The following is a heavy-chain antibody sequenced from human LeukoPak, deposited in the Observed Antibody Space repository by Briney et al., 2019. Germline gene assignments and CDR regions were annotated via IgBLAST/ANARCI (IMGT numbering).Heavy chain of an antibody. J-gene: IGHJ4*02. V-gene: IGHV3-15*01. D-gene: IGHD3-10*01. Sequence: GGSLRLSCAASGFTFANAYMRWVRQAPGKGLEWVGRIKSKTDDGTTDYAASVKDRFTISRDDSKKTVYLQMNSLKTEDTAVYYCTTGYYYGSGTDAPYFDYWGQGTLVTVSS. CDR1: GFTFANAY. CDR2: IKSKTDDGTT. CDR3: TTGYYYGSGTDAPYFDY.